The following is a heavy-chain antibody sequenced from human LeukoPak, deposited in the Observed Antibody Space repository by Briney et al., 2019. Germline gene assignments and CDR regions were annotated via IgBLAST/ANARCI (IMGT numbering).Heavy chain of an antibody. CDR3: ARVEYSSGRGDH. Sequence: ASVKVSCKAGNYSFINYGLTWVRQAPAQARVGMGWISTYSGDTNYAQNFQRRVTLTRDTSTSTGYMDLNNLTPDDTAVYYCARVEYSSGRGDHWGQGTLVTVSS. V-gene: IGHV1-18*01. D-gene: IGHD3-22*01. J-gene: IGHJ4*02. CDR1: NYSFINYG. CDR2: ISTYSGDT.